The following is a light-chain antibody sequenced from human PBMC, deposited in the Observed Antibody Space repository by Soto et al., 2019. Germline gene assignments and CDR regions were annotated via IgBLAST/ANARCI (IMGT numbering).Light chain of an antibody. J-gene: IGKJ2*01. V-gene: IGKV3-20*01. CDR2: AAS. CDR1: QSISSSY. CDR3: QQYGSSSYT. Sequence: IVLTQSPGTLSLSPGERATLSCRASQSISSSYLAWYQQKPGQAPRLLIYAASSRATGIPDRFSGSGSGTDFTFTISRLEPEDFAVYYCQQYGSSSYTFGQGTQLEIK.